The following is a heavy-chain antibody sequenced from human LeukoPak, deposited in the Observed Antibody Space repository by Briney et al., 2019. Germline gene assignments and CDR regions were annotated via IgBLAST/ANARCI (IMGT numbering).Heavy chain of an antibody. D-gene: IGHD3-10*01. CDR2: INHSGST. V-gene: IGHV4-34*01. Sequence: SETLSLTCAVYGGSFSGYYWSWIRQPPGRGLEWIGEINHSGSTNYNPSLKSRVTISVDTSKNQFSLKLSSVTAADTAVYYCARVRMVRGVYNWFDPWGQGTLVTVSS. CDR3: ARVRMVRGVYNWFDP. CDR1: GGSFSGYY. J-gene: IGHJ5*02.